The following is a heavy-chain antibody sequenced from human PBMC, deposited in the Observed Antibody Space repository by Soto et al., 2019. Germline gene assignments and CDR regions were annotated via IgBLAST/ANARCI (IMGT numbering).Heavy chain of an antibody. CDR2: ISGSGGST. V-gene: IGHV3-23*01. CDR1: GFTFSSYA. Sequence: EVQLLESGGGLVQPGGSLRLSCAASGFTFSSYAMSWVRQAPGKGLEWVSAISGSGGSTYYADSVKGRFTISRDNSKNTLYLQMNSLRADDTAVYYCAKNGRFLEWLLMGLIDYWGQGPLVTVSS. CDR3: AKNGRFLEWLLMGLIDY. J-gene: IGHJ4*02. D-gene: IGHD3-3*01.